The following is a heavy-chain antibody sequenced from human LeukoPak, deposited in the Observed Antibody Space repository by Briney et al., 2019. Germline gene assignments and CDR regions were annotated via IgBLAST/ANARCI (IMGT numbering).Heavy chain of an antibody. J-gene: IGHJ6*03. CDR1: GGSISSYY. CDR2: IYYSGST. CDR3: ARGGYCSGGSCPEGGWMDYYYMDV. V-gene: IGHV4-59*08. D-gene: IGHD2-15*01. Sequence: SETLSLTCTVSGGSISSYYWSWIRQPPGKGLEWTGYIYYSGSTNYNPSLKSRVTISVDTSKNQFSPKLSSVTAADTAVYYCARGGYCSGGSCPEGGWMDYYYMDVWGKGTTVTVSS.